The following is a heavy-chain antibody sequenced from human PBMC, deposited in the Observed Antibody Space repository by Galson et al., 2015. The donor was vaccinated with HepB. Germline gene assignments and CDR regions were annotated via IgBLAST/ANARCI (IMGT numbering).Heavy chain of an antibody. V-gene: IGHV2-5*02. CDR2: IYWDDDK. D-gene: IGHD3-10*01. CDR3: ARGSTSYLYLDS. Sequence: PALVKPTQTLTLTCTFSGFSFTPTGAGVSWFRQPPGKALEWLAVIYWDDDKRYSPSLKSRLTVTKDTSRNQVVLTMTNMDPVDTATYFCARGSTSYLYLDSWGLGTLVTVSS. CDR1: GFSFTPTGAG. J-gene: IGHJ4*02.